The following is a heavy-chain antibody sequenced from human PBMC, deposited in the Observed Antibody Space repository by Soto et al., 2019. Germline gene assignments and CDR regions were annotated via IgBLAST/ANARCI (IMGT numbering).Heavy chain of an antibody. D-gene: IGHD2-2*01. Sequence: ASVKVSCKASGCTFTSYGISWVRQAPGQGLEWMGWISAYNGNTNYEQKLQGRVTMTTDTSTSTAYMELRSLRSDDTAVYYCAREGGRYCSSTSCYWNYYYGMDVWGQGTTVTVSS. CDR2: ISAYNGNT. CDR1: GCTFTSYG. CDR3: AREGGRYCSSTSCYWNYYYGMDV. J-gene: IGHJ6*02. V-gene: IGHV1-18*01.